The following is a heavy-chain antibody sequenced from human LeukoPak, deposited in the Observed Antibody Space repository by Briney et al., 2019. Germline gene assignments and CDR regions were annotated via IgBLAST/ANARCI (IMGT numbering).Heavy chain of an antibody. D-gene: IGHD7-27*01. J-gene: IGHJ4*02. V-gene: IGHV3-7*01. CDR1: GFTFSTYW. CDR2: IKQDGSEK. CDR3: ARQLWSLDY. Sequence: GGSLRLSCAASGFTFSTYWVGWVRQAPGMGLEWVANIKQDGSEKYYVDSVKGRFTISRDNAKNSLYLQMNSLRAEDTAVYYCARQLWSLDYWGQGTLVTVSS.